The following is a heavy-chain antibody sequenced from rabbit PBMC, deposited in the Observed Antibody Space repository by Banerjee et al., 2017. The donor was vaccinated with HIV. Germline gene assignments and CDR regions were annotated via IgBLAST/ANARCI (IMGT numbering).Heavy chain of an antibody. CDR2: INTGTGIT. CDR1: GFSFTNKYV. J-gene: IGHJ4*01. CDR3: ARYAYGYVGYNL. D-gene: IGHD6-1*01. V-gene: IGHV1S45*01. Sequence: QEQLEESGGDLVKPEGSLTLTCTASGFSFTNKYVMCWVRQAPGKGLEWIACINTGTGITYYANWAKGRFTISKTSSTTVTLQMTSLTAADTATYFCARYAYGYVGYNLWGPGTLVTVS.